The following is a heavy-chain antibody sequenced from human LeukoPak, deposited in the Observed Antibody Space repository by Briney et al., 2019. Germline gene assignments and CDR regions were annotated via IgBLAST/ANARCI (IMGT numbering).Heavy chain of an antibody. CDR2: IGSAGDT. CDR1: GFTFSSYD. D-gene: IGHD5-12*01. Sequence: GGSLRLSCAASGFTFSSYDMHWVRHATGKGLEWVSGIGSAGDTYYVGSVKGRFTISRENAKNSLYLQMNSLRAGDTAVYYCVRATAGFDYWGQGILVTVSS. CDR3: VRATAGFDY. J-gene: IGHJ4*02. V-gene: IGHV3-13*01.